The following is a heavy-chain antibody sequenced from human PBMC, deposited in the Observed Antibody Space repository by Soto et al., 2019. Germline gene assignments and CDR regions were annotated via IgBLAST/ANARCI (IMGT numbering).Heavy chain of an antibody. J-gene: IGHJ6*02. V-gene: IGHV1-3*01. CDR1: GYTFNSYA. CDR3: ARAGSYYGMDV. CDR2: INAGNGNT. Sequence: SVKVSCKASGYTFNSYAMHWLRHAPGQRLEWMGWINAGNGNTKYSQKFQGRVTITRDTSASTAYMELSSLRSEDTSMYYCARAGSYYGMDVWGQGTTVTVSS.